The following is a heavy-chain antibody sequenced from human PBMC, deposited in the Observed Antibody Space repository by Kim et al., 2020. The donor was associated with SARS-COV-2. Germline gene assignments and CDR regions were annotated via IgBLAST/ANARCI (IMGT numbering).Heavy chain of an antibody. CDR2: IYYSGST. Sequence: SETLSLTCTVSGGSVSSGSYYWSWIRQPPGKGLEWIGYIYYSGSTNYNPSLKSRVTISVDTSKNQFSLKLSSVTAADTAVYYCARSPESYLFVYWGQGTLVTVSS. CDR3: ARSPESYLFVY. CDR1: GGSVSSGSYY. V-gene: IGHV4-61*01. D-gene: IGHD1-26*01. J-gene: IGHJ4*02.